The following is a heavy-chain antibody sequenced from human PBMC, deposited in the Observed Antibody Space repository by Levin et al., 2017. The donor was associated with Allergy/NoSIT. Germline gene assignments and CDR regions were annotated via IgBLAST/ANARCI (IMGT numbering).Heavy chain of an antibody. CDR2: INRDGSTA. D-gene: IGHD6-13*01. J-gene: IGHJ4*02. Sequence: GGSLRLSCAASGFTFSSYWMHWVRQAPGKGLVWVSRINRDGSTANYADSVKGRFTISRDNAKNTLYLQMNSLRAEDTAVYYCAREVAAIRGDHFDYWGQGTLVTVSS. CDR1: GFTFSSYW. CDR3: AREVAAIRGDHFDY. V-gene: IGHV3-74*01.